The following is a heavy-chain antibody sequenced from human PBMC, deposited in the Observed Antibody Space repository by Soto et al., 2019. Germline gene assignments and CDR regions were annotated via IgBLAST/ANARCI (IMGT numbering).Heavy chain of an antibody. J-gene: IGHJ4*02. CDR3: ARDSPIGSTYSGYDAIDS. CDR1: GGTFSTST. V-gene: IGHV1-69*08. CDR2: TIAILDVA. Sequence: QVQLVQSGAEVKKPGSSVKVSCKASGGTFSTSTFTWVRQAPGQGLEWMGRTIAILDVADYAQDFQGRGTITADKSTSTAYMELTSLTSKDTAVYYCARDSPIGSTYSGYDAIDSWGQGTLVTVSS. D-gene: IGHD5-12*01.